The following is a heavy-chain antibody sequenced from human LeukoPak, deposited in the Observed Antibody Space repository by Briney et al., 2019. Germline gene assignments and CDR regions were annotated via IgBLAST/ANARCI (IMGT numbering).Heavy chain of an antibody. D-gene: IGHD3-10*01. CDR3: ASPHFSLSLDYYGSGQNAFDI. Sequence: WAAVKVSFKASGYTFTGYYMHRVRQAPGQGLEWMGRINLNSGGTNYAQKFQGRVTMTRDTSISTAYMELSRLRSDDTAVYYCASPHFSLSLDYYGSGQNAFDIWGQGTMVSVSS. J-gene: IGHJ3*02. CDR2: INLNSGGT. CDR1: GYTFTGYY. V-gene: IGHV1-2*06.